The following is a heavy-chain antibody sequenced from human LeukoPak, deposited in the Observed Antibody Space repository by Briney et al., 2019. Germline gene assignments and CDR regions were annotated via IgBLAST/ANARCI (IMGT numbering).Heavy chain of an antibody. V-gene: IGHV4-39*07. CDR1: SGSISSSSYY. J-gene: IGHJ4*02. CDR3: ARRVGVALDY. CDR2: IYHSGST. Sequence: PSETLSLTCSVSSGSISSSSYYWGWIRQPPGKGLEWIGSIYHSGSTYYNPSLKSRVTISVDTSKNQFSLKLSSVTAADTAVYYCARRVGVALDYWGQGTLVTVSS. D-gene: IGHD2-21*01.